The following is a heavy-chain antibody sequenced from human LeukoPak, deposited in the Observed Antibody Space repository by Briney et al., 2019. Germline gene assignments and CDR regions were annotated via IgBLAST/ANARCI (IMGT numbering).Heavy chain of an antibody. V-gene: IGHV4-39*07. CDR3: ARVKGGGHFWSGYRIASFDY. CDR1: GGSISSSSYY. Sequence: PSETLSLTCTVSGGSISSSSYYWGWIRQPPGKGLEWIGSIYYSGSTYYNPSLKSRVTISVDTSKNQFSLKLSSVTAADTAVYYCARVKGGGHFWSGYRIASFDYWGQGTLVTVSS. CDR2: IYYSGST. J-gene: IGHJ4*02. D-gene: IGHD3-3*02.